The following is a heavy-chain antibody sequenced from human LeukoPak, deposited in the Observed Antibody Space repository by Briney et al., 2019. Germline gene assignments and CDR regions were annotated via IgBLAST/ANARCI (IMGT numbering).Heavy chain of an antibody. Sequence: SETLSLTCTVSGDSISRSGYYWGWIRQPPGKGLEWIGNIYYTGSTYYNSSLKSRITISVDTSKNQFSLTLSSVTAADTAVYYCARVPYYFEISGFSFDVWGSGTLVTVSS. J-gene: IGHJ2*01. CDR2: IYYTGST. V-gene: IGHV4-39*01. CDR3: ARVPYYFEISGFSFDV. D-gene: IGHD3-22*01. CDR1: GDSISRSGYY.